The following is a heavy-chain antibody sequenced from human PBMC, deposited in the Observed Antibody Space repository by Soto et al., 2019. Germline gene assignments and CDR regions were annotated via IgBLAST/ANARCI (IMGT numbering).Heavy chain of an antibody. CDR3: ASRTTFRGGYGDSNLQFDY. J-gene: IGHJ4*02. CDR2: IIPILGIA. D-gene: IGHD4-17*01. CDR1: GGTFSSYT. Sequence: QVQLVQSGAEVKKPGSSVKVSCKASGGTFSSYTISWVRQAPGQGLEWMGRIIPILGIANYAQKFQGRVTITADKSTSTAYMELSSLRSEDTAVYYCASRTTFRGGYGDSNLQFDYWGQGTLVTVSS. V-gene: IGHV1-69*02.